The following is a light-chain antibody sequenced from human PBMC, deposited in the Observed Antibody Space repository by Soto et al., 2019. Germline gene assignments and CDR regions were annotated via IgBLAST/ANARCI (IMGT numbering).Light chain of an antibody. CDR3: QQYNSYWT. Sequence: LQMTQSPSTLSASVGDRVTITCRASQSISSWLAWYQQKPGKAPKLLIYDASSLESGVPSRFSGGGSGTEFTLTISSLQPDDFATYYCQQYNSYWTFGQGTKVDIK. CDR2: DAS. CDR1: QSISSW. V-gene: IGKV1-5*01. J-gene: IGKJ1*01.